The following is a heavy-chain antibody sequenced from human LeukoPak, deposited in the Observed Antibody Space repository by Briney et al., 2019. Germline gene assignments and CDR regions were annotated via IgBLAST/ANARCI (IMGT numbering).Heavy chain of an antibody. CDR2: ISSNGGST. J-gene: IGHJ4*02. D-gene: IGHD6-13*01. Sequence: GGSPRLSCAASGFTFSSYAMHWVRQAPGKGLEYVSAISSNGGSTYYANSVKGRFTISRDNSKNTLYLQMGSLRAEDMAVYYCARARAAAGYFDYWGQGTLVTVSS. CDR1: GFTFSSYA. CDR3: ARARAAAGYFDY. V-gene: IGHV3-64*01.